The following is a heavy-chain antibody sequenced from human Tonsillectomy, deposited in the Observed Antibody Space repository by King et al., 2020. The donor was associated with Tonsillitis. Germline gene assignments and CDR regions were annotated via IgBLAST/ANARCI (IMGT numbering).Heavy chain of an antibody. CDR3: AKAHNYGDYRNGFDF. V-gene: IGHV3-11*06. CDR1: GFTFSDYY. CDR2: ISSGSSYT. Sequence: VQLVESGGGLVEPGGSLRLSCVTSGFTFSDYYMSWIRQAPGKGLEWISYISSGSSYTDYADSVKVRFTISRDNARNSLYLQMNSLRAEDTAVYYCAKAHNYGDYRNGFDFWGQGTLVTVSS. J-gene: IGHJ4*02. D-gene: IGHD4-17*01.